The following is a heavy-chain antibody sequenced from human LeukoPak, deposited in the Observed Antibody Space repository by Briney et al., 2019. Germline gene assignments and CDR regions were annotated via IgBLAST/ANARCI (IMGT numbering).Heavy chain of an antibody. V-gene: IGHV1-2*02. CDR3: ARDPHCSGGSCYDSNWFDP. CDR2: INPNSGGT. J-gene: IGHJ5*02. CDR1: GYTFTGYY. Sequence: ASVKVSCKASGYTFTGYYMHWVRQAPGQGLEWMGWINPNSGGTNYAQKFQGRVTMTRDTSISTAYMELSRLRSDDTAVYYCARDPHCSGGSCYDSNWFDPWGQGTLVTVSS. D-gene: IGHD2-15*01.